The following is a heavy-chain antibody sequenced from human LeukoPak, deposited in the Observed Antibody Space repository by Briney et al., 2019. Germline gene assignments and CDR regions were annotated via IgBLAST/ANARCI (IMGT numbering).Heavy chain of an antibody. CDR1: GFTFSSYA. D-gene: IGHD3-22*01. J-gene: IGHJ3*02. V-gene: IGHV3-64*01. CDR2: ISSNGGST. Sequence: PGGSLRLSCAASGFTFSSYAMHWVRQAPGKGLEYVSAISSNGGSTYYANSVKGRFTISRDNSKNTLYLQMGSLRAEDMAVYYCARGAGSYYDSTVRAFDIWGQGTMVTVSS. CDR3: ARGAGSYYDSTVRAFDI.